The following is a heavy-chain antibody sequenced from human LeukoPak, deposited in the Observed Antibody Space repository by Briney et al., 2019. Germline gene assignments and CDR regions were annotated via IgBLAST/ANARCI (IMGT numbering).Heavy chain of an antibody. D-gene: IGHD6-13*01. CDR2: INPNSGGT. CDR1: GYTFTGYY. J-gene: IGHJ5*02. V-gene: IGHV1-2*04. Sequence: ASVKLSCKASGYTFTGYYMHWVRQAPGQGLEWMGWINPNSGGTNYAQKFQGWVTMTRDTSISTAYMELSRLRSDDTAVYYCARGGEYSSSWYWFDPWGQGTLVTVSS. CDR3: ARGGEYSSSWYWFDP.